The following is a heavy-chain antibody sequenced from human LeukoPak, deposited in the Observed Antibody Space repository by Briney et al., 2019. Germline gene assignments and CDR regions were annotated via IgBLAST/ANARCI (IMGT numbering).Heavy chain of an antibody. V-gene: IGHV4-4*07. CDR2: IHSSGST. J-gene: IGHJ4*02. D-gene: IGHD5-18*01. CDR1: GGSMSSYY. Sequence: SETLSLTCTVSGGSMSSYYWNWIRQPAGKGLEWIGHIHSSGSTNYNPSLKSRVTMSVDTSKNQFSLKVSSVTAADTAVYYRARGKLWSNSILDYWGQGTLATVSS. CDR3: ARGKLWSNSILDY.